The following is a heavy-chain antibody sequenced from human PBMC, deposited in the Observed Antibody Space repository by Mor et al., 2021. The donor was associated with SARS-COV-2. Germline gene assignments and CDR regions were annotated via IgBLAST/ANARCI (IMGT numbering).Heavy chain of an antibody. V-gene: IGHV3-23*01. CDR3: AKGGWAYFDY. D-gene: IGHD6-19*01. J-gene: IGHJ4*02. Sequence: GRFTISRDNSKNTLYLQMNSLRAEDTAVYYCAKGGWAYFDYWGQGTLVTVSS.